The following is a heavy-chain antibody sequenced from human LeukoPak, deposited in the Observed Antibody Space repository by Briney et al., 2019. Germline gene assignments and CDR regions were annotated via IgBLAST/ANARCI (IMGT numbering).Heavy chain of an antibody. D-gene: IGHD2-15*01. CDR3: AKDRGYCSGGSCSYDAFDI. Sequence: PGGSLRLSCEASGFTFSSYAMSWVRQAPGKGLEWVSAISGSGGSTYYADSVKGRFTISRDNSKNTLYLQMNSLRAEDTAVYYCAKDRGYCSGGSCSYDAFDIWGQGTMVTVSS. CDR1: GFTFSSYA. V-gene: IGHV3-23*01. CDR2: ISGSGGST. J-gene: IGHJ3*02.